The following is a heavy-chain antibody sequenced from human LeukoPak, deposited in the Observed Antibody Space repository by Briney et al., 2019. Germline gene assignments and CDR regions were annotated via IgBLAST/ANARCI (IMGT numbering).Heavy chain of an antibody. J-gene: IGHJ6*02. V-gene: IGHV3-23*01. D-gene: IGHD3-10*01. CDR3: AKPPFGELWSYYYYGLDV. CDR2: ISGSGGYT. CDR1: GFTFSTYA. Sequence: GGSLRLSCAASGFTFSTYAMSWVRQAPGKGLEWVSAISGSGGYTYYADSVKGRFTISRDDSRDTLYLQMNSLRAEDTALYYCAKPPFGELWSYYYYGLDVWGQGTTVTVSS.